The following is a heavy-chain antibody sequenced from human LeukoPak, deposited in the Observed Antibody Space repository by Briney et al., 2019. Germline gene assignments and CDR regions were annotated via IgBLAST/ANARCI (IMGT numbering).Heavy chain of an antibody. Sequence: GGSLRLSCAASGFSFSSYWMSWIRQAPGKGLEWVSYISSSGSTIYYADSVKGRFTISRDNAKNSLYLQMNSLRAEDTAVYYCARDNRFLEWLSDYWGQGTLVTVSS. J-gene: IGHJ4*02. D-gene: IGHD3-3*01. V-gene: IGHV3-11*04. CDR1: GFSFSSYW. CDR3: ARDNRFLEWLSDY. CDR2: ISSSGSTI.